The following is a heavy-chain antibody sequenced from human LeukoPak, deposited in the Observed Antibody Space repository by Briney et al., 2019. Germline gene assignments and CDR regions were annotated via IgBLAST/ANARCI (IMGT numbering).Heavy chain of an antibody. D-gene: IGHD6-13*01. Sequence: PSGTLSLTCAVSGSSISSSNWWSWVRQPPGKGLEWIGEIYHSGSTNYNPSLKSRVTISVDKSKNQFSLKLSSVTAADTAVYYCARGLSSSWGINNWFDPWGQGTLVTVSS. CDR3: ARGLSSSWGINNWFDP. CDR1: GSSISSSNW. J-gene: IGHJ5*02. CDR2: IYHSGST. V-gene: IGHV4-4*02.